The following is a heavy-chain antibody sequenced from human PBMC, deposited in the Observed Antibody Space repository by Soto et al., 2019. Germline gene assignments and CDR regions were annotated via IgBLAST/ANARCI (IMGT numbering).Heavy chain of an antibody. D-gene: IGHD1-1*01. J-gene: IGHJ6*02. Sequence: EVQLLESGGGLVQPGGSLRLSCAASGFTFSSYAMSWVRQAPGKGLEWVSVIRSSGDRTYYADSVKGRFTIARDNSKNSLAMQMSSLRAEDTAVYYCAKQHVPGTPYYYAMDVWGQGTTVTVSS. V-gene: IGHV3-23*01. CDR3: AKQHVPGTPYYYAMDV. CDR2: IRSSGDRT. CDR1: GFTFSSYA.